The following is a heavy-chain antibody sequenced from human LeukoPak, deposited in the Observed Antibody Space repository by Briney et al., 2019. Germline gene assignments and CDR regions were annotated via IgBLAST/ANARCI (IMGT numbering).Heavy chain of an antibody. Sequence: ASVKVSCKASGGTFSSYAISWVRQAPGQGLEWMGGIIPIFGTANYAQKFQGRVTITADESTSTAYMELGSLRSEDTAVYYCASGAGATVVDYWGQGTLVTVSS. V-gene: IGHV1-69*13. CDR3: ASGAGATVVDY. CDR2: IIPIFGTA. D-gene: IGHD1-26*01. J-gene: IGHJ4*02. CDR1: GGTFSSYA.